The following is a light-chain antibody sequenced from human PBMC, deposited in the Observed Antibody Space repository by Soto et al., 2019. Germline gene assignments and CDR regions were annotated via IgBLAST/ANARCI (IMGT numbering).Light chain of an antibody. J-gene: IGLJ1*01. CDR1: NSNIGSNT. CDR3: ATCDDSLNGYV. V-gene: IGLV1-44*01. CDR2: SND. Sequence: QSALTQPPSASGTPGQRVTISCSGSNSNIGSNTVNWYPHLPGTAPKLLIYSNDQRPSGVPDRFSGSKSGTSASLAISGLQSEDEADYYCATCDDSLNGYVFGTGTKVTVL.